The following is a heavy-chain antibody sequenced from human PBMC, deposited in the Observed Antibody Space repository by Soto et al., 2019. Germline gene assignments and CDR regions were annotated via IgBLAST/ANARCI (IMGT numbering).Heavy chain of an antibody. J-gene: IGHJ1*01. CDR2: INPKNGGI. Sequence: QVLLVQSGAEVKKPGASVKVSCKSSGYTFTDFYIHWVRQAPGQGLEWVGWINPKNGGIKYAQKFQGRDTMTRDTSVNTSCMDLNRLNFDDSAIYYCVRGQSVLYLDLWGRGTQVTVSS. V-gene: IGHV1-2*02. CDR1: GYTFTDFY. CDR3: VRGQSVLYLDL. D-gene: IGHD1-20*01.